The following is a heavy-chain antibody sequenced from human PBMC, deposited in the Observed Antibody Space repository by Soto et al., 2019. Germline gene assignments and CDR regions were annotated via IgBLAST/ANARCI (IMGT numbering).Heavy chain of an antibody. J-gene: IGHJ6*02. CDR3: ARERFGTGMDV. CDR1: GGTFSSYA. D-gene: IGHD3-10*01. V-gene: IGHV1-69*13. Sequence: GASVKVSCKAFGGTFSSYAITWVRQAPGQGLEWMGGIIPIFGTANYAQKFQGRVTITADESTSTAYMELSSLRSEDTAVYYCARERFGTGMDVWGQGTTVTVSS. CDR2: IIPIFGTA.